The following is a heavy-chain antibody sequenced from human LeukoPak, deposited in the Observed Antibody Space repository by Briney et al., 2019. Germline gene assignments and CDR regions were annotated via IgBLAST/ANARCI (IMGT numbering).Heavy chain of an antibody. CDR2: ISGSGGST. CDR1: GFTFSSYA. CDR3: AEDGTESYYDFWSGLTGYYFDY. V-gene: IGHV3-23*01. Sequence: PGGSLRLSCAASGFTFSSYAMSWVRQAPGKGLEWVSAISGSGGSTYYADSVKGRFTISRDNSKNTLYLQMNSLRAEDTAVYYCAEDGTESYYDFWSGLTGYYFDYWGQGTLVTVSS. D-gene: IGHD3-3*01. J-gene: IGHJ4*02.